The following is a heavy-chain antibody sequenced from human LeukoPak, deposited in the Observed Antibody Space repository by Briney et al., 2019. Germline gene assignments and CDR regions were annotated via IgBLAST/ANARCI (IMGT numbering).Heavy chain of an antibody. Sequence: GGSLRLSCAASGFTFSNYAMSWVRQAPGKGLEWVSSVSSSGVNTYYADSVKGRFTISRDNSRNTVYLQISGLRAEDTAVYYCAKRDRPCSGDCSAPYYFDYWGQGTLVTVSS. J-gene: IGHJ4*02. CDR1: GFTFSNYA. CDR2: VSSSGVNT. CDR3: AKRDRPCSGDCSAPYYFDY. D-gene: IGHD2-21*02. V-gene: IGHV3-23*01.